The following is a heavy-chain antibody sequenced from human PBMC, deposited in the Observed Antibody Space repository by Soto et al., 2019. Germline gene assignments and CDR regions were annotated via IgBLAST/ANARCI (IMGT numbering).Heavy chain of an antibody. CDR3: AGEGRFLELLGYYFDY. V-gene: IGHV4-31*03. D-gene: IGHD3-3*01. CDR1: GGSISSGGYY. J-gene: IGHJ4*02. Sequence: QVQLQESGPGLVKPSQTLSLTCTVSGGSISSGGYYWSWIRQHPGKGLEWIGYIYYSGSTYYNPSLKGRVTISVDKSKNQVSLKLSSVTGADTAVYYWAGEGRFLELLGYYFDYWGQGTLVTVSS. CDR2: IYYSGST.